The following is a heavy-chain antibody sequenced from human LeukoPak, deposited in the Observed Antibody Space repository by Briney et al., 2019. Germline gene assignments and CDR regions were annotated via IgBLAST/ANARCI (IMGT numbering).Heavy chain of an antibody. CDR3: ARHPPYTAYSGSWGGNYFDY. D-gene: IGHD6-13*01. CDR1: GGSISSSGYY. CDR2: IYYSGST. V-gene: IGHV4-39*01. Sequence: PSETLSLTCSVSGGSISSSGYYWGWIRQPPGKGLEWIGTIYYSGSTYYNLSLKSRVTISVDTSKNQFSLNLRSVTAADTAVYYCARHPPYTAYSGSWGGNYFDYWGQGTLVTVSS. J-gene: IGHJ4*02.